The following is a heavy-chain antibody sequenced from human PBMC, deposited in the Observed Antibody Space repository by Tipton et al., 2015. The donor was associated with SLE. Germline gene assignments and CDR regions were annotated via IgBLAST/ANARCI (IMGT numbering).Heavy chain of an antibody. Sequence: SLRLSCAASGFTVSSNYMSWVRQAPGKGLEWVSVIYSGGSTYYADSVKGRFTISRDNSKNTLYLQMNSLRAEDTAVYYCARAGHIVVVTAMGSGFDYWGQGTLVTVSS. CDR3: ARAGHIVVVTAMGSGFDY. J-gene: IGHJ4*02. V-gene: IGHV3-53*01. CDR1: GFTVSSNY. D-gene: IGHD2-21*02. CDR2: IYSGGST.